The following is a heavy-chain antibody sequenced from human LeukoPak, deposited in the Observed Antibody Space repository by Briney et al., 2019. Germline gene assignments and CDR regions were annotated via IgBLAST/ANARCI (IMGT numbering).Heavy chain of an antibody. J-gene: IGHJ4*02. CDR1: GFTFSSYT. Sequence: GGSLRLSCAASGFTFSSYTMNWVRQAPGKGPEWVSSITSSSSYIYYADSVKGRFTISRDNSKNTLFLQMNGLRADDTAVYYCASSHVVLPAPIPFAYWGQGTLVTVSS. CDR3: ASSHVVLPAPIPFAY. CDR2: ITSSSSYI. D-gene: IGHD2-21*01. V-gene: IGHV3-21*04.